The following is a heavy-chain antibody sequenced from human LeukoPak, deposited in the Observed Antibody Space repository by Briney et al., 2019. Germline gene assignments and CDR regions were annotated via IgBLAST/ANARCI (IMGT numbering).Heavy chain of an antibody. CDR1: GVASGVDP. CDR3: VECSDRYFYDY. CDR2: ITINGDGT. J-gene: IGHJ4*02. Sequence: GVASGVDPSGWGRQTTEKGPEYVSAITINGDGTNYADSVKGRFTISRDNSKNTLYLQMSSLRAEDTAVYYCVECSDRYFYDYWGQGTLVTVSS. V-gene: IGHV3-64D*06. D-gene: IGHD2-15*01.